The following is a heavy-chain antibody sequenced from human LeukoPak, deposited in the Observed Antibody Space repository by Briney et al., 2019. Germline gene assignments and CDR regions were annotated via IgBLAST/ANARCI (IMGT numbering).Heavy chain of an antibody. D-gene: IGHD6-13*01. CDR3: ARVDSTSWFDY. CDR1: GFTFSSYW. CDR2: IKQDGSEK. Sequence: PGGSLRLSCAASGFTFSSYWMSWVRQAPGKGLEWVANIKQDGSEKYYVDSVKGRFTISRDNAKNSLYLQMNSLRVEDTAVYYCARVDSTSWFDYWGQGTLVTVSS. J-gene: IGHJ4*02. V-gene: IGHV3-7*05.